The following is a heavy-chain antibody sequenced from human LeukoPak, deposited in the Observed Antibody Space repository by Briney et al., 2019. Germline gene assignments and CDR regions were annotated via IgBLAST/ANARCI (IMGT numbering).Heavy chain of an antibody. V-gene: IGHV4-38-2*02. CDR3: ARLRLSSGWYGWTHVYYFDY. D-gene: IGHD6-19*01. CDR2: IYHSGST. CDR1: GYFISSGYY. Sequence: SETLSLTCTVSGYFISSGYYWGWIRQPPGKGLEWIGSIYHSGSTNYNPSLKSRVTISVDTSKNQFSLKLSSVTAADTAVYYCARLRLSSGWYGWTHVYYFDYWGQGTLVTVSS. J-gene: IGHJ4*02.